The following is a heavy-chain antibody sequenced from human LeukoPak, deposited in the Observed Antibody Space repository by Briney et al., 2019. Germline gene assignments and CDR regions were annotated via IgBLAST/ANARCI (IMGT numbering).Heavy chain of an antibody. V-gene: IGHV4-39*01. CDR2: IYYSGST. J-gene: IGHJ4*02. Sequence: SETLSLTCTVSGGSISSSSYYWGWIRQPPGKGLEWIGSIYYSGSTYYNPSLKSRVTISVDTSKNQFSLKLSSVTAADTAVYYCARLKYYDFWSGYYVDSQPYYFDYWGQGTLVTVSS. D-gene: IGHD3-3*01. CDR3: ARLKYYDFWSGYYVDSQPYYFDY. CDR1: GGSISSSSYY.